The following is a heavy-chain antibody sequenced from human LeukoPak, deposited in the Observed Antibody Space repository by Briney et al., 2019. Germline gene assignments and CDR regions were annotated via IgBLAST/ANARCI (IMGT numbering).Heavy chain of an antibody. CDR3: ARDRSTHDY. J-gene: IGHJ4*02. Sequence: ASAKVSCKASGYTFSNYGISWVRQAPGQGLEWMGWISAYNRKTDYAQKFQGRVTMTTDTSTSTSYMELRSLRSDDTAVYYCARDRSTHDYWGQGTLVTVSS. CDR2: ISAYNRKT. V-gene: IGHV1-18*01. CDR1: GYTFSNYG.